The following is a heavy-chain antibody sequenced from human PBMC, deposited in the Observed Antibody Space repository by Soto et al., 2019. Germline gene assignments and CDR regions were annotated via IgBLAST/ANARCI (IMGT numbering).Heavy chain of an antibody. CDR1: GGSISSDRYF. J-gene: IGHJ4*02. CDR3: ARADYYDSYSYYFLPSDFDF. V-gene: IGHV4-39*01. Sequence: PSETPSLTCTVSGGSISSDRYFWAWIRQPPGKGLEWIGGMFYSGSTYYNPSLKSRGTISVDMSVDMSKNRFSLKLNSVSAADTAIYFCARADYYDSYSYYFLPSDFDFWGQGTLVTVSS. D-gene: IGHD3-22*01. CDR2: MFYSGST.